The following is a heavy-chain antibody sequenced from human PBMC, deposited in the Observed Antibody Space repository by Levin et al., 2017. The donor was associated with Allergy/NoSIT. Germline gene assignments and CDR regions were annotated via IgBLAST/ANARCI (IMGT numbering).Heavy chain of an antibody. CDR1: GGSISSGRHY. Sequence: SQTLSLTCTVSGGSISSGRHYWCWIRQSVAKGLELVGRIYTSGSSDINPSLKSRVTISVDKSKNQFSLNLSSVTAADTAVYYCARAGGYVDYMDVWGIGTTVTVSS. V-gene: IGHV4-61*02. CDR3: ARAGGYVDYMDV. D-gene: IGHD4-23*01. J-gene: IGHJ6*03. CDR2: IYTSGSS.